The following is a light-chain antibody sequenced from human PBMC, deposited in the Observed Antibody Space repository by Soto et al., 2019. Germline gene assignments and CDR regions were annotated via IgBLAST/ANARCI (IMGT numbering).Light chain of an antibody. J-gene: IGLJ2*01. V-gene: IGLV2-11*01. CDR3: CSYAGSYTFGV. CDR1: SSDVGGYNY. Sequence: QSALTQPRSVSGSPGQSVTISCTGTSSDVGGYNYVSWYQQHPGKAPKLMIYDVSKRPSGVPDRFSGSKSGNTASLTISGLQAEDEADYYCCSYAGSYTFGVFSGGTKVTVL. CDR2: DVS.